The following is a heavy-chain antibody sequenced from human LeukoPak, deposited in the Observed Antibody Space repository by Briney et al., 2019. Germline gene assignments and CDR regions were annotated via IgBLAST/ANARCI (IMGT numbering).Heavy chain of an antibody. Sequence: PGRSLRLSCTASGFTFGDYAMSWVRQAPGKGLEWVGFIRSKAYGGTTEYAASVKGRFAISRDDSKSIAYLQMNSLKTEDTAVYYCTRTTVTTSSFDYWGQGTLVTVSS. CDR1: GFTFGDYA. V-gene: IGHV3-49*04. J-gene: IGHJ4*02. D-gene: IGHD4-17*01. CDR2: IRSKAYGGTT. CDR3: TRTTVTTSSFDY.